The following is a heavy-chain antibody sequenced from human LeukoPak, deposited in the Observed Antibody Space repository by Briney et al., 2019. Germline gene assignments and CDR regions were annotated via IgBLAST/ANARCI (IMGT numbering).Heavy chain of an antibody. CDR3: AKDPAVAVPYYYYGMDV. CDR1: GFTFSSSA. Sequence: PGGSLRLSCAASGFTFSSSAMSWVRQTPGKGLEWVSAISGSGGSTYYADSVKGRFTISRDNSKNTLYLQMNSLRAEDTAVYYCAKDPAVAVPYYYYGMDVWGQGTTVTVSS. V-gene: IGHV3-23*01. D-gene: IGHD6-19*01. J-gene: IGHJ6*02. CDR2: ISGSGGST.